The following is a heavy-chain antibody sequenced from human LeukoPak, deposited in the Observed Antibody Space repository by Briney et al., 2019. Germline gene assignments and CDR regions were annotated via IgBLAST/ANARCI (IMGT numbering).Heavy chain of an antibody. Sequence: SETLSLTRTVSGGSISSYYWSWIRQPPGKGLEWIGYIYYSGSTNYNPSLKSRVTISVDTSKNQFSLKLSSVTAADTAVYYCARVLGLTGDFSYYYYMDVWGKGTTVTVSS. CDR2: IYYSGST. CDR3: ARVLGLTGDFSYYYYMDV. CDR1: GGSISSYY. V-gene: IGHV4-59*01. J-gene: IGHJ6*03. D-gene: IGHD3-9*01.